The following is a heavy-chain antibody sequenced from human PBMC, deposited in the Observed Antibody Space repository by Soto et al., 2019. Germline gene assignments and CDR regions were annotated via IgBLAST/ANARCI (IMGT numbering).Heavy chain of an antibody. CDR3: ARDYGSNWDNWFDP. D-gene: IGHD6-13*01. CDR2: TYCRSTWHN. V-gene: IGHV6-1*01. Sequence: SQTLSLTCAISGDNVSSNSAAWNWIRQSPSRGLEWLGRTYCRSTWHNDYAVSVKSRITINPDTSKNQFSLHLNSVTPEDTAVYYCARDYGSNWDNWFDPWGQGTLVTVSS. CDR1: GDNVSSNSAA. J-gene: IGHJ5*02.